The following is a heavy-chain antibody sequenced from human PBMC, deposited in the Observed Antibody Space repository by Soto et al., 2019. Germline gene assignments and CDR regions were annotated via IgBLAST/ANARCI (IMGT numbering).Heavy chain of an antibody. V-gene: IGHV3-30*18. CDR2: ISYDGSNK. Sequence: VGSRRLSCPASGFTFISYGMHWIRQAPGKGLEGVEVISYDGSNKYYADSVKGRFTISRDNSKNTLYLQMVGLRAEDTAVYVCAKESSKIVYCNDGPDAWGQGTMVTVSS. J-gene: IGHJ3*01. CDR3: AKESSKIVYCNDGPDA. D-gene: IGHD2-8*02. CDR1: GFTFISYG.